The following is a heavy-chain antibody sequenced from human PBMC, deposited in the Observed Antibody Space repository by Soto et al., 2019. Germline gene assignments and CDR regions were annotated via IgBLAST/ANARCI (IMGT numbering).Heavy chain of an antibody. D-gene: IGHD1-26*01. CDR2: ISDGGRFT. J-gene: IGHJ4*01. CDR1: GFTFSSSD. Sequence: PGGSLRLSCAVSGFTFSSSDMNCVRQAPGKGLEWFSAISDGGRFTYYIDSVKGRFTVSRDDSKNTLYLQMNSLRAEDTAIYYCAKSGPTNFFDFWGHGTLVTVSS. V-gene: IGHV3-23*01. CDR3: AKSGPTNFFDF.